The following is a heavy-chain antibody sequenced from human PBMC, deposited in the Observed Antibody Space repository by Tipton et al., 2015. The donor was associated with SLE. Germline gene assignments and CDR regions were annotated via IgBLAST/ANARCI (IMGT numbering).Heavy chain of an antibody. Sequence: LSLTCAVYGGSFSGYYWSWIRQAPGKGLEWVSYISSSGSTIYYAGSVKGRFTISRDNAKNSLYLQMNSLRAEDTAVYYCASCLSGYDSAFGYWGQGTLVTVSS. J-gene: IGHJ4*02. D-gene: IGHD5-12*01. CDR3: ASCLSGYDSAFGY. CDR2: ISSSGSTI. CDR1: GGSFSGYY. V-gene: IGHV3-11*01.